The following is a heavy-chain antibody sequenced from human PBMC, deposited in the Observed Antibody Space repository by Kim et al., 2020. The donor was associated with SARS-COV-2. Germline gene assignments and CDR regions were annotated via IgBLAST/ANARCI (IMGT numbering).Heavy chain of an antibody. CDR2: IVVGSGNT. CDR1: GFTFTSSA. V-gene: IGHV1-58*02. Sequence: SVKVSCKASGFTFTSSAMQWVRQARGQRLEWIGWIVVGSGNTNYAQKFQERVTITRDMSTSTAYMELSSLRSEDTAVYYCAAFLYGSGSEDYYYGMDVWGQGTTVTVSS. J-gene: IGHJ6*02. D-gene: IGHD3-10*01. CDR3: AAFLYGSGSEDYYYGMDV.